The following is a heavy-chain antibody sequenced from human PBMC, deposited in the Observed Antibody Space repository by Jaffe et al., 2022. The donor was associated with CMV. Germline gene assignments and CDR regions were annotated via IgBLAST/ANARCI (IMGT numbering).Heavy chain of an antibody. CDR2: ISSSGSTI. CDR3: ARDLRVWSGYGNYMDV. Sequence: EVQLVESGGGLVQPGGSLRLSCAASGFTFSSYEMNWVRQAPGKGLEWVSYISSSGSTIYYADSVKGRFTISRDNAKNSLYLQMNSLRAEDTAVYYCARDLRVWSGYGNYMDVWGKGTTVTVSS. J-gene: IGHJ6*03. D-gene: IGHD3-3*01. V-gene: IGHV3-48*03. CDR1: GFTFSSYE.